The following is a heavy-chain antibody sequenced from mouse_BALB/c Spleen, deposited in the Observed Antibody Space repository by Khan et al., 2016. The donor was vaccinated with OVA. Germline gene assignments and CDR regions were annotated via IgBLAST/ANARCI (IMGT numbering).Heavy chain of an antibody. CDR1: GFNIKDYY. D-gene: IGHD2-3*01. Sequence: VQLQQSGTELVRPGALVRLSCTAAGFNIKDYYIHWVKQRPDQGLEWIGWIDPENGKTIYDPNFQGKASITADTSSNTVYLQLSSLTSEDTAVYYCLRSILLDFDYWGQGTTLTVSS. CDR2: IDPENGKT. J-gene: IGHJ2*01. V-gene: IGHV14-1*02. CDR3: LRSILLDFDY.